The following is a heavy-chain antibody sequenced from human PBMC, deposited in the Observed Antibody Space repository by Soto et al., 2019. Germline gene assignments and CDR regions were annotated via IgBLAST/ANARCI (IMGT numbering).Heavy chain of an antibody. D-gene: IGHD6-13*01. CDR2: INPNSGGT. V-gene: IGHV1-2*02. CDR3: ARDLGGSIAEAYYYYSGMDV. CDR1: GYTFTGYY. Sequence: ASVKVSCKASGYTFTGYYMHWVRQAPGQGLEWMGWINPNSGGTNYAQKFQGRVTMTRDTSISTAYMELSRLRSDDTAVYYCARDLGGSIAEAYYYYSGMDVCGQGPTVTVYS. J-gene: IGHJ6*02.